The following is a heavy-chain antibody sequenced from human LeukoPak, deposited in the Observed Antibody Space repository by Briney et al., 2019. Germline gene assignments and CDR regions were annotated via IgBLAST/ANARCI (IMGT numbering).Heavy chain of an antibody. J-gene: IGHJ6*02. CDR3: ARQKWEQQGRDYYFNGLDV. D-gene: IGHD1/OR15-1a*01. Sequence: PSETLSLTCSVSIGSISSSKWWSWVRQSPVKGLEWIGEIYLYGTTNYNPSFASRVTMSVDRSRNQFSLKLTSVTAADTAVYYCARQKWEQQGRDYYFNGLDVWGPGTTVIVSS. V-gene: IGHV4-4*02. CDR2: IYLYGTT. CDR1: IGSISSSKW.